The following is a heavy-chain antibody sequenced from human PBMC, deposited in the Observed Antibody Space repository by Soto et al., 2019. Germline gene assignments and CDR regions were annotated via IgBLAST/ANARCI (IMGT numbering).Heavy chain of an antibody. V-gene: IGHV3-74*01. CDR1: GFTFSSYW. J-gene: IGHJ6*03. Sequence: GGSLRLSCAASGFTFSSYWMHWVRQAPGKGLVWVSRINSDGSSTSYADSVKGRFTISRDNAKNTLYLQMNSLRAEDTAVYYCARRSGLPPFPAKLHHYYYYMDVWGKGTTVTVSS. CDR3: ARRSGLPPFPAKLHHYYYYMDV. CDR2: INSDGSST. D-gene: IGHD1-7*01.